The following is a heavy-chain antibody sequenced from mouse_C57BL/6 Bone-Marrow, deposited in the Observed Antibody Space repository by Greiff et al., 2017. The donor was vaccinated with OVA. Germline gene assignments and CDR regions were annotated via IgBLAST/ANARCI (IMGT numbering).Heavy chain of an antibody. CDR3: ARQVIYYYGSSPLWWYFDV. J-gene: IGHJ1*03. CDR2: INSDGGST. Sequence: EVHLVESGGGLVQPGESLKLSCESNEYEFPSHDMSWVRKTPEKRLELVAAINSDGGSTYYPDTMERRFIISRDNTKKTLYLQMSSLRSEDTALYYCARQVIYYYGSSPLWWYFDVWGTGTTVTVSS. D-gene: IGHD1-1*01. V-gene: IGHV5-2*01. CDR1: EYEFPSHD.